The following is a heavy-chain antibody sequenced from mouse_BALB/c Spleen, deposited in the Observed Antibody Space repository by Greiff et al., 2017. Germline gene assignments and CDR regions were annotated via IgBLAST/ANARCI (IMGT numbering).Heavy chain of an antibody. CDR2: ISSGGST. V-gene: IGHV5-6-5*01. Sequence: EVMLVESGGGLVKPGGSLKLSCAASGFTFSSYAMSWVRQTPEKRLEWVASISSGGSTYYPDSVKGRFTISRDNARNILYLQMSSLRSEDTAMYYCARVYDYDGAWFAYWGQGTLVTVSA. CDR3: ARVYDYDGAWFAY. J-gene: IGHJ3*01. D-gene: IGHD2-4*01. CDR1: GFTFSSYA.